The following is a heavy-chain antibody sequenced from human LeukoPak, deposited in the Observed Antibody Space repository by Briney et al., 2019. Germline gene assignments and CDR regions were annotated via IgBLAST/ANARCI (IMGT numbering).Heavy chain of an antibody. D-gene: IGHD4-11*01. V-gene: IGHV4-4*07. CDR2: IYTSGST. CDR3: ARGPLYSNYVDY. J-gene: IGHJ4*02. Sequence: PSETLSLTCTVSGGSISSYYWSWIRQPAGKGLEWIGRIYTSGSTNYNPSLKSRVTMSVDTSKNQFSLKLSSVTAADTAVYYCARGPLYSNYVDYWAREPWSPSPQ. CDR1: GGSISSYY.